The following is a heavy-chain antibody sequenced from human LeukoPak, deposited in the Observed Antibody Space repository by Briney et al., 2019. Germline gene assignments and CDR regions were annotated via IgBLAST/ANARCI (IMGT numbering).Heavy chain of an antibody. CDR3: ASDCSGGSCGLFDY. CDR2: ISSSSSYI. Sequence: PGGSPRLSCAASGFTFSSYSMNWVRQAPGKGLEWVSSISSSSSYIYYADSVKGRFTISRDNAKNSLYLQMNSLRAEDMAAYYCASDCSGGSCGLFDYWGQGTLVTVSS. V-gene: IGHV3-21*01. J-gene: IGHJ4*02. D-gene: IGHD2-15*01. CDR1: GFTFSSYS.